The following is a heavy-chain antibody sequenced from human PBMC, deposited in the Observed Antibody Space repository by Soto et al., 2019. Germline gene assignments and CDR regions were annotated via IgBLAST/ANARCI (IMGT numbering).Heavy chain of an antibody. CDR2: INPNSGGT. J-gene: IGHJ3*02. Sequence: GASVKVSCKASGYTFTGYYMHCARQAPGQGLEWMGWINPNSGGTNYAQKFQGWVTMTRDTSISTAYMELSRLRSDDTAVYYCARDLNRAFDIWGQGTMVTVSS. V-gene: IGHV1-2*04. CDR3: ARDLNRAFDI. CDR1: GYTFTGYY.